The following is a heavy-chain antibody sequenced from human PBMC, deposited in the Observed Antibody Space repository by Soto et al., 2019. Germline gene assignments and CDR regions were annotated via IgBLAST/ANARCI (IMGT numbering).Heavy chain of an antibody. Sequence: ASVKVSCKASGGTFSSYAISWVRQAPGQGLEWMGGIIPIFGTANYAQKFQGRVTITADESTSTAYMELSSLRSEDTAVYYCASRYYYDSSGYPDYWGQGTLVTVSS. CDR3: ASRYYYDSSGYPDY. J-gene: IGHJ4*02. CDR2: IIPIFGTA. CDR1: GGTFSSYA. D-gene: IGHD3-22*01. V-gene: IGHV1-69*13.